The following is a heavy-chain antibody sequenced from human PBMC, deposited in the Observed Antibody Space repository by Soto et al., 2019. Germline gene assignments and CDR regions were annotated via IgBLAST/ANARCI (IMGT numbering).Heavy chain of an antibody. Sequence: GGSLILSCAASGFTFSSYWMSWVRQAPGKGLEWVANIKQDGSEKYYVDSVKGRFTISRDNAKNSLYLQMNSLRAEDTAVYYCARGPEYSSGWYYFDYWGQGTLVTVSS. J-gene: IGHJ4*02. D-gene: IGHD6-19*01. CDR2: IKQDGSEK. V-gene: IGHV3-7*01. CDR1: GFTFSSYW. CDR3: ARGPEYSSGWYYFDY.